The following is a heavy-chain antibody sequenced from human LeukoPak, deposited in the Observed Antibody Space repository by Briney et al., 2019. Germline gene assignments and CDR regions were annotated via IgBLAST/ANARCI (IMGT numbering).Heavy chain of an antibody. CDR2: IYISGST. CDR3: ASPAIAYYYDSSGNLIPDDAFDI. V-gene: IGHV4-39*01. J-gene: IGHJ3*02. D-gene: IGHD3-22*01. Sequence: SETLSLTCTVSGGSISSSSYYWGWIRQPPGKGLEWIGSIYISGSTYYNPSLKSRVTISVDTSKNQFSLKLSSVTAADTAVYYCASPAIAYYYDSSGNLIPDDAFDIWGQGTMVTVSS. CDR1: GGSISSSSYY.